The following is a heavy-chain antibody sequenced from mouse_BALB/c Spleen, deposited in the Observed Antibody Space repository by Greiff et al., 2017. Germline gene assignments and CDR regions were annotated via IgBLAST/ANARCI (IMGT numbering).Heavy chain of an antibody. CDR2: INPSNGRT. D-gene: IGHD2-13*01. V-gene: IGHV1S81*02. J-gene: IGHJ4*01. Sequence: QVQLQQPGAELVKPGASVKLSCKASGYTFTSYWMHWVKQRPGQGLEWIGEINPSNGRTNYNEKFKSKATLTVDKSSSTAYMQLSSLTSEDSAVYYCASAMTRYAMDYWGQGTSVTVSS. CDR3: ASAMTRYAMDY. CDR1: GYTFTSYW.